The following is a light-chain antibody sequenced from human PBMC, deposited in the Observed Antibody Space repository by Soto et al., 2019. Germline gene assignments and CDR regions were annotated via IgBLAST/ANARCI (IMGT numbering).Light chain of an antibody. CDR2: KAS. J-gene: IGKJ5*01. CDR3: QQYNTYHIT. V-gene: IGKV1-5*03. Sequence: DIQMTQSPSTLSASVGDRVTITCRASQTISTWLAWYQQKPGKAPKLLIYKASSSESGVPSRFSGSGSGTEFTLTISSLQPDDFATYYCQQYNTYHITFGQGTRLEIK. CDR1: QTISTW.